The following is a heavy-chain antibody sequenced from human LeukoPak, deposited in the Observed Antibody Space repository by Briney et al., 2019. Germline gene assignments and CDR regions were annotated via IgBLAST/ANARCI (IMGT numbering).Heavy chain of an antibody. CDR2: ISSSSSTI. Sequence: GGSLRLSCAASEFTFSSYSMNWVRQAPGKGLEWVSYISSSSSTIYYADSVKGRFTTSRDNAKNSLYLQMNSLRAEDTAVYYCARVGVRFDYWGQGTLVTVSS. CDR1: EFTFSSYS. D-gene: IGHD3-16*02. V-gene: IGHV3-48*01. CDR3: ARVGVRFDY. J-gene: IGHJ4*02.